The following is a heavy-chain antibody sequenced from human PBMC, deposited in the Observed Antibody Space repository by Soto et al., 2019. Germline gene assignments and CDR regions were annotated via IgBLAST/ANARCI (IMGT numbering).Heavy chain of an antibody. D-gene: IGHD1-26*01. Sequence: EVQLVESGGGLAQPGWSRRLSCAASGFNFDDHAMHWVRQTPGQGLEWVSGISWNSVTINYADSIKGRFTISRDNAKRTLYLQMNNLRHADTAMYFCVRSSGSQPRAGWFDPWGQGTLVTVS. J-gene: IGHJ5*02. CDR3: VRSSGSQPRAGWFDP. CDR1: GFNFDDHA. CDR2: ISWNSVTI. V-gene: IGHV3-9*01.